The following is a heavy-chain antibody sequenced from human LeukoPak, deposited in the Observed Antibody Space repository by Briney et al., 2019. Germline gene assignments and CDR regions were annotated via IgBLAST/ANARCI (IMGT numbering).Heavy chain of an antibody. CDR2: IYNSGFT. Sequence: SETLSLTCDVSGDSISYHYRSWIRQSPGKGLEWIGFIYNSGFTNYNPSLKSRVTMSVDTSKNQFSQKLSSVTTADTAVYYCARDSNYEYYYYYMDVWGKGTTVTISS. V-gene: IGHV4-59*11. CDR3: ARDSNYEYYYYYMDV. J-gene: IGHJ6*03. D-gene: IGHD1-7*01. CDR1: GDSISYHY.